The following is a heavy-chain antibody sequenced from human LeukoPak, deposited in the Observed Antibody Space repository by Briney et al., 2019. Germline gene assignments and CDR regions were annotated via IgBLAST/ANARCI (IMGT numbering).Heavy chain of an antibody. D-gene: IGHD2-2*01. V-gene: IGHV4-38-2*02. CDR2: IHHSGST. Sequence: KPSETLSLTCTVSVYSINSLNYWGWIRQPPGKGLEWIASIHHSGSTDYNPSLKSRVTISIDTSKNQFSLKLTYVTAADTAVYYCARLGYCSSTSCYPDPWGQGTLVTVS. CDR3: ARLGYCSSTSCYPDP. CDR1: VYSINSLNY. J-gene: IGHJ5*02.